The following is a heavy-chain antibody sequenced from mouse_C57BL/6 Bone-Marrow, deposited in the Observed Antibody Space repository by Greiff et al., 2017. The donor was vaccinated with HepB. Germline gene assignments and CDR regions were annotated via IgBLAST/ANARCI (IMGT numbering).Heavy chain of an antibody. J-gene: IGHJ3*01. CDR2: ILPGSGST. D-gene: IGHD2-4*01. Sequence: QVQLQQSGAELVKPGASVKLSCKATGYTFTGYWIEWVKQRPGHGLEWIGEILPGSGSTNYNEKFKGKATFTADTSSNPAYMQLSSLTTEDSAIYYCARRGEYDYETWFAYWGQGTLVTVSA. CDR1: GYTFTGYW. V-gene: IGHV1-9*01. CDR3: ARRGEYDYETWFAY.